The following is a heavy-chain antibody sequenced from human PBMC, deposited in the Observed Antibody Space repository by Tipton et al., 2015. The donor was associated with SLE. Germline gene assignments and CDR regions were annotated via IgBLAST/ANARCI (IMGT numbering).Heavy chain of an antibody. J-gene: IGHJ4*02. Sequence: GLVKPSETLSPTCTVSGGSISCSNYYWGWIRPPPGKVLSWIATIYHTGSTHYTPSLNSRVTISQDTSKNQFSLKLNSVTAADTAIYDCARPLAPWLRFGDSHDYWGQGILVTVSS. V-gene: IGHV4-39*01. D-gene: IGHD3-10*01. CDR3: ARPLAPWLRFGDSHDY. CDR2: IYHTGST. CDR1: GGSISCSNYY.